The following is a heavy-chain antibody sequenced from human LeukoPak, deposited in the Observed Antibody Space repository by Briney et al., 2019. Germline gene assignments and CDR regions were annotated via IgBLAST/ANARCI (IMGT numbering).Heavy chain of an antibody. CDR3: ARQGSGGRSFDV. Sequence: PSETLSLTCTVSGGSISTYYWSCIRQPPGKGLEWIGYMYNSGSTNYNPSLKSRVTISIDTSKNQVSLRLSSVTAADTAVYYCARQGSGGRSFDVWGQGTMVTVSS. CDR1: GGSISTYY. D-gene: IGHD1-26*01. V-gene: IGHV4-59*08. CDR2: MYNSGST. J-gene: IGHJ3*01.